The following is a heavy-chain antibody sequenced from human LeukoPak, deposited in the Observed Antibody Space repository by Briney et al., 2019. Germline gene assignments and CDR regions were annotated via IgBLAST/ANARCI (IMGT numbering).Heavy chain of an antibody. V-gene: IGHV1-69*13. CDR1: GGTFTSYS. CDR2: IIPIFGTA. D-gene: IGHD1-1*01. Sequence: ASVKVSCKASGGTFTSYSVSWVRQAPGQGLEWMGGIIPIFGTANYAQKFQGRVTITADESTSTAYMELSSLRSEDTAVYYCARDGLRIQLERRRVVPHYYYMDVWGKGTTATVSS. CDR3: ARDGLRIQLERRRVVPHYYYMDV. J-gene: IGHJ6*03.